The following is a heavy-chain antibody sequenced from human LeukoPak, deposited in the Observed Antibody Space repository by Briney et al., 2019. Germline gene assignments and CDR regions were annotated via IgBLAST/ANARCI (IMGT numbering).Heavy chain of an antibody. Sequence: ASVKVSCKASGYTFTGYYMHWVRQAPGQGLEWMGWINPNSGGTNYAQKFRGRVTMTRDTSISTAYMELSRLRSDDTAVYYCARGGYSSSWYEDYWGQGTLVTVSS. V-gene: IGHV1-2*02. CDR1: GYTFTGYY. D-gene: IGHD6-13*01. CDR2: INPNSGGT. J-gene: IGHJ4*02. CDR3: ARGGYSSSWYEDY.